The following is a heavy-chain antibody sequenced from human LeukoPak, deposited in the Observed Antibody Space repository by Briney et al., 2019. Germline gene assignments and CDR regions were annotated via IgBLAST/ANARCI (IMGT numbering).Heavy chain of an antibody. J-gene: IGHJ4*02. CDR1: GGSFSGYY. D-gene: IGHD3-10*01. V-gene: IGHV4-34*01. CDR3: ARLGSYGSGSYYKSFRWSY. Sequence: SETLSLTCAVYGGSFSGYYWSWIRQPPGKGLEWIGEINHSGSTNYNPSLKSRVTISVDTSKNQFSLKLSSVTAADTAVYYCARLGSYGSGSYYKSFRWSYWGQGTLVTVSS. CDR2: INHSGST.